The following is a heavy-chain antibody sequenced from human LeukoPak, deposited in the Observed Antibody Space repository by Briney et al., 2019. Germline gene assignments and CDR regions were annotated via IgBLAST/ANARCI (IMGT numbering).Heavy chain of an antibody. V-gene: IGHV1-18*04. D-gene: IGHD3-22*01. Sequence: ASVKVSCKASGYTFTGYYMHWVRQAPGQGLEWMGWISAYNGNTNYAQKLQGRVTMTTDTSTSTAYMELRSLRSDDTAVYYCARAIGAHYYMDVWGKGTTVTISS. CDR2: ISAYNGNT. CDR1: GYTFTGYY. CDR3: ARAIGAHYYMDV. J-gene: IGHJ6*03.